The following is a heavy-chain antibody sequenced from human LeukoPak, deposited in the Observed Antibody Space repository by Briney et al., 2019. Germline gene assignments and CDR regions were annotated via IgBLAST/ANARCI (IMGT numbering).Heavy chain of an antibody. J-gene: IGHJ6*03. CDR1: GFTFSSYG. CDR2: IWYDGSNK. D-gene: IGHD2-2*01. V-gene: IGHV3-33*06. Sequence: GRSLRLSCAASGFTFSSYGMHWVRQAPGKGLEWVAVIWYDGSNKYYADSVKGRFTISRDNSKNTLYLQMNSLRAEDTAVYYCAKEGYCSSTSCQSPFYYYYYMDVWGKGTTVTVSS. CDR3: AKEGYCSSTSCQSPFYYYYYMDV.